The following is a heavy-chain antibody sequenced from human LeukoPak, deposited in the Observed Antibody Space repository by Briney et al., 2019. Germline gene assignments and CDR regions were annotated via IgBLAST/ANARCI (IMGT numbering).Heavy chain of an antibody. CDR1: GYTFTGYY. Sequence: ASVTVSCKASGYTFTGYYMHWVRQAPGQGLEWMGWINPNSGGTNYAQKFQGWVTMTRDTSISTAYMELSRLRSDDTAVYYCARATVTTAYGMDVWGQGTTVTVSS. CDR3: ARATVTTAYGMDV. V-gene: IGHV1-2*04. D-gene: IGHD4-17*01. J-gene: IGHJ6*02. CDR2: INPNSGGT.